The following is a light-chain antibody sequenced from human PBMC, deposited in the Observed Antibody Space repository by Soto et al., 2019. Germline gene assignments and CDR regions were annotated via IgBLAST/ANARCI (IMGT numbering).Light chain of an antibody. CDR1: QSVSSSY. V-gene: IGKV3-20*01. Sequence: ENVLTQSPGTLSLSPGERATLSCRASQSVSSSYLAWYQQKPGQAPRLLIYGASSRATGIPDRFSGSGSGTDFTRTINRLEPENFAVYYCQQYGRSPRTFGQGTKVEIK. CDR3: QQYGRSPRT. CDR2: GAS. J-gene: IGKJ1*01.